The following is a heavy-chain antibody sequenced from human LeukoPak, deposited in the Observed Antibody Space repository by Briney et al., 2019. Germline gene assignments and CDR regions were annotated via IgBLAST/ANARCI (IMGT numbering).Heavy chain of an antibody. V-gene: IGHV3-33*01. CDR2: IWYDGSNK. CDR3: ARFGTRCSSTSCYRNGAFDI. CDR1: GFTLSSYG. Sequence: GGSLRLSCAASGFTLSSYGMQWARQAPGRGLEWVAVIWYDGSNKYYADSVKGRFTISRDNSKNTLYLQMNSLRSEYTAVYYCARFGTRCSSTSCYRNGAFDIWGQGTMVTVSS. D-gene: IGHD2-2*01. J-gene: IGHJ3*02.